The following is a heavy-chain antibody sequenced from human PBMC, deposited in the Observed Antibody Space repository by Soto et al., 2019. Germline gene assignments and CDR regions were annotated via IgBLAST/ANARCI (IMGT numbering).Heavy chain of an antibody. J-gene: IGHJ5*02. CDR1: VGPVSGYA. CDR2: IIPIFGTA. D-gene: IGHD6-19*01. V-gene: IGHV1-69*13. CDR3: ARDRHILLGIAVPSNTFDP. Sequence: SGKVSCNSSVGPVSGYAISWVRQAPGHGLEWMGGIIPIFGTANYSQKFQGRVTITADESTSTAYMDLSSLRSQDTAVYYCARDRHILLGIAVPSNTFDPWGRGTLAPVSS.